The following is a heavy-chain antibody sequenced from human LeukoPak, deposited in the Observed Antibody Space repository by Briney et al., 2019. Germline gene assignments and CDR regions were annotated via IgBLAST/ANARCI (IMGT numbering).Heavy chain of an antibody. J-gene: IGHJ4*02. CDR3: TSIFDHY. D-gene: IGHD3-3*01. V-gene: IGHV3-74*01. Sequence: GGSLRLSCEASGFTFSNYYMHWVRQGPGKGLVWVSRISNDGTTTAYADSVKGRFTISRDNAKNTLYLQMSSLRAEDTAVYYCTSIFDHYWGQGTLVIVSS. CDR2: ISNDGTTT. CDR1: GFTFSNYY.